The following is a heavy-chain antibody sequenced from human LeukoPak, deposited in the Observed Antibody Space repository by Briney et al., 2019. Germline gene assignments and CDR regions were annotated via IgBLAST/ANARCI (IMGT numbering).Heavy chain of an antibody. Sequence: QPGGSLRLSCAASGFTFSIYAMSWVRQAPGKGLEWVANIKTDGSEKYYVDSVKGRFTISRDNAQNSLYLQMNSLRVDDTAVYYCGRDGNPIDYWGQGALVTASS. D-gene: IGHD1-14*01. J-gene: IGHJ4*02. V-gene: IGHV3-7*05. CDR3: GRDGNPIDY. CDR2: IKTDGSEK. CDR1: GFTFSIYA.